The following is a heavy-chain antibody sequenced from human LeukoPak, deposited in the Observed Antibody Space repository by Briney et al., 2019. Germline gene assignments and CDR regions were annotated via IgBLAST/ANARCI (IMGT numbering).Heavy chain of an antibody. D-gene: IGHD1-26*01. Sequence: GASVKVSCKASGDTFTNYAISWVRQAPGQGLEWMGRIIPILDIANYAQKFQGRVTITADRSTTTAYLELSSLRSEDTAVYYCVVGTTLVSPDYFDYWGPGTLVTVSS. V-gene: IGHV1-69*04. CDR3: VVGTTLVSPDYFDY. CDR2: IIPILDIA. J-gene: IGHJ4*02. CDR1: GDTFTNYA.